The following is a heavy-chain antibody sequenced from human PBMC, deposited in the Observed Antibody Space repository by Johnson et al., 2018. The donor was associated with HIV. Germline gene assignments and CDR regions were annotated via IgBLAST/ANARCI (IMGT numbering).Heavy chain of an antibody. D-gene: IGHD5-18*01. CDR1: GFTFSTYG. Sequence: QMQLVESGGGVVQPGRSLRLSCAASGFTFSTYGMHWVRQAPGKGLEWVAVMWYDGSNKYYADSVKGRFTISRDNSKHTLYLQMNSLRAEDTAVYYCAKDLSGYSYGYGAFDIWGQGTMVTVSS. CDR2: MWYDGSNK. V-gene: IGHV3-33*06. J-gene: IGHJ3*02. CDR3: AKDLSGYSYGYGAFDI.